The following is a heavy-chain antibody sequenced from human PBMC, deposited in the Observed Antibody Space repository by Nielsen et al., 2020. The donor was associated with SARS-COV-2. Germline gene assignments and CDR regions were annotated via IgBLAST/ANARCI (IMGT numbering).Heavy chain of an antibody. CDR1: GFTFSNYW. CDR3: ARDAAYSRFDY. J-gene: IGHJ4*02. CDR2: LNPDGSDK. Sequence: GGSLRLSCAASGFTFSNYWMTWIRQAPGKGLEWVAHLNPDGSDKYYVDSVKGRFTISRDNAGKSLYLQMNSLRAEDTAVYYCARDAAYSRFDYWGQGTLVTVSS. D-gene: IGHD4-11*01. V-gene: IGHV3-7*03.